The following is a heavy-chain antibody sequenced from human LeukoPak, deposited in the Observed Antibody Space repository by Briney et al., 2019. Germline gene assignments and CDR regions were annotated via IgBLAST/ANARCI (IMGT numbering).Heavy chain of an antibody. Sequence: GGSLRLSCAASGFTFSNAWMSWVRQAPGKGLEWVGLIKSKTDGGTTDYAAPVKGRFTISRDNAKNSLYLQMNSLRAEDTAVYYCARGGVRGELPTSYVDYWGQGTLVTVSS. J-gene: IGHJ4*02. V-gene: IGHV3-15*01. D-gene: IGHD1-26*01. CDR2: IKSKTDGGTT. CDR1: GFTFSNAW. CDR3: ARGGVRGELPTSYVDY.